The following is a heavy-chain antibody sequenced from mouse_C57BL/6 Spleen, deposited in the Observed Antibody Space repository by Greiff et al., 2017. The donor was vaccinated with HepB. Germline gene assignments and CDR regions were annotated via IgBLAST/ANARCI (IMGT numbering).Heavy chain of an antibody. CDR2: ISYDGSN. J-gene: IGHJ3*01. Sequence: EVQLQESGPGLVKPSQSLSLTCSVTGYSITSGYYWNWIRQFPGNKLEWMGYISYDGSNNYNPSLKNRISITRDTSKNQFFLKLNSVTTEDTATYYCARYYDDDVGFAYWGQGTLVTVSA. V-gene: IGHV3-6*01. D-gene: IGHD2-4*01. CDR3: ARYYDDDVGFAY. CDR1: GYSITSGYY.